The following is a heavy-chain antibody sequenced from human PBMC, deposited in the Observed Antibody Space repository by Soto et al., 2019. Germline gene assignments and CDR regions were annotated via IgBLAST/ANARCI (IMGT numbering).Heavy chain of an antibody. Sequence: EVQLVESGGGLVQPGGSLRLSCSASGFIFSESTIYWVRQVPGKGLEAISAVSTSGRSTYYADSVKDRFTNSRDNSKNTLLHQTWSWGAEDTAIYYCVKEAHGLDGVAFDYGGQGTQVTVAS. J-gene: IGHJ4*02. V-gene: IGHV3-64D*06. CDR2: VSTSGRST. CDR1: GFIFSEST. D-gene: IGHD2-15*01. CDR3: VKEAHGLDGVAFDY.